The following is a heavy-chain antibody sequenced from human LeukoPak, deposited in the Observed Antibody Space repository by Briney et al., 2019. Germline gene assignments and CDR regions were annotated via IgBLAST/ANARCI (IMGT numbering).Heavy chain of an antibody. CDR2: IIPILGIA. V-gene: IGHV1-69*04. J-gene: IGHJ4*02. D-gene: IGHD5-18*01. CDR1: GGTFSSYA. CDR3: ARDGAYSYGYAYFDY. Sequence: ASVKVSRKASGGTFSSYAISWVRQAPGQGLEWMGRIIPILGIANYAQKFQGRVTITADKSTSTAYMELSSLRSEDTAVYYCARDGAYSYGYAYFDYWGQGTLVTVSS.